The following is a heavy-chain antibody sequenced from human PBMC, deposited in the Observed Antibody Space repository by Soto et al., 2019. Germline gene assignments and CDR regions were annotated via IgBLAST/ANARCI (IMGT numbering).Heavy chain of an antibody. CDR2: IYTSGST. D-gene: IGHD5-18*01. V-gene: IGHV4-4*07. CDR1: GGSISSYY. CDR3: ARDYSSGPAYYFDY. J-gene: IGHJ4*02. Sequence: PSETLSLTCTVSGGSISSYYWSWIRQPAGKGLEWIGRIYTSGSTNYNPSLKSRVTMSVDTSKNQFSLKLSSVTAADTAVYYCARDYSSGPAYYFDYWGQGTLVTVS.